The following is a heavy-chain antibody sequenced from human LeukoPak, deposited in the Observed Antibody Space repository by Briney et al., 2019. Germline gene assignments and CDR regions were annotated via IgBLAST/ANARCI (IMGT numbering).Heavy chain of an antibody. CDR2: IYSGGST. CDR1: GFTFSSNY. CDR3: ASGSGSYRTPYYYMDV. D-gene: IGHD3-10*01. V-gene: IGHV3-53*01. J-gene: IGHJ6*03. Sequence: QAGGSLRLSCAVSGFTFSSNYMSWVRQAPGKGLEWVSVIYSGGSTYYADSVKGRFTISRDNSKNTLYLQMNSLRAEDTAVYYCASGSGSYRTPYYYMDVWGTGTTVTVSS.